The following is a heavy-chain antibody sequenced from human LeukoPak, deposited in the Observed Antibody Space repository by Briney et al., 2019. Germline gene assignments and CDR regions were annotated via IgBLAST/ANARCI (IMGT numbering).Heavy chain of an antibody. D-gene: IGHD3-22*01. Sequence: ASVKVSCKASGYTFTDYYMRWVRQAPGQGLEWMGRINPNSGGTNYAQTFQGRVTMTRDTSISTAYMELDRLRSDDTAVYYCARDRRDSSGFYPFDYWGQGTLVTVSS. V-gene: IGHV1-2*06. CDR3: ARDRRDSSGFYPFDY. J-gene: IGHJ4*02. CDR2: INPNSGGT. CDR1: GYTFTDYY.